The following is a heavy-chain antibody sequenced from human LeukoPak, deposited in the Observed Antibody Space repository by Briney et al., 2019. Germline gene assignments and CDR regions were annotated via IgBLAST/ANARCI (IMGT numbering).Heavy chain of an antibody. CDR3: VTTITTLDVLAFHY. CDR1: GGSVNSGYH. V-gene: IGHV4-31*03. CDR2: IYNSGTT. J-gene: IGHJ4*02. D-gene: IGHD4-11*01. Sequence: SQTLSLTCTVSGGSVNSGYHWSWIRQHQGKGLEWIGYIYNSGTTYYNPALKSRVIISVDTSKNQFSLKLNSATAADTAVYYCVTTITTLDVLAFHYWGQGALVTVSS.